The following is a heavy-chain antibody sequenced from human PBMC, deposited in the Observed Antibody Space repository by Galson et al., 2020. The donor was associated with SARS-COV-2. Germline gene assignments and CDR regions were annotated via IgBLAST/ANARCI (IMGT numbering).Heavy chain of an antibody. Sequence: QLGESLKISCAATGFTFSDYAMHWVRQAPGKGLEWVAVISSDGSSKYYADSVKGRFTISRDNSKDTLYLQMHSLRTDETAVFYCARDLPGDDRCWSGPLGYWGQGTLVTVSS. CDR2: ISSDGSSK. D-gene: IGHD3-3*01. V-gene: IGHV3-30*04. CDR1: GFTFSDYA. CDR3: ARDLPGDDRCWSGPLGY. J-gene: IGHJ4*02.